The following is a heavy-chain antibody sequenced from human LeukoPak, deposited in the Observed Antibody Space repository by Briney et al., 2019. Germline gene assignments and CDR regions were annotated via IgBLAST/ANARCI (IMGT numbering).Heavy chain of an antibody. D-gene: IGHD6-13*01. Sequence: PSETLSLTCTVSGGSISSYYWSWIRQPPGKGLEWIGYIYYSGSTNYNPSLKSRVTISVDTSKNQFSLKLSSVTAADTAVYYCARRPGIAAAGYDWYFDLWGRGTLVTVSS. J-gene: IGHJ2*01. CDR2: IYYSGST. CDR3: ARRPGIAAAGYDWYFDL. CDR1: GGSISSYY. V-gene: IGHV4-59*08.